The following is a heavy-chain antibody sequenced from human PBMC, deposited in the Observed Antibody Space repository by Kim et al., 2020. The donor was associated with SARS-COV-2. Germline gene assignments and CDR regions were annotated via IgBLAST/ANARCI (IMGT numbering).Heavy chain of an antibody. V-gene: IGHV4-59*08. J-gene: IGHJ6*02. D-gene: IGHD3-3*01. CDR3: ARRITIFGAYGMDV. Sequence: TPSLKSRVTISVDTSKNQFSLKLSSVTAADTAVYYCARRITIFGAYGMDVWGQGTTVTVSS.